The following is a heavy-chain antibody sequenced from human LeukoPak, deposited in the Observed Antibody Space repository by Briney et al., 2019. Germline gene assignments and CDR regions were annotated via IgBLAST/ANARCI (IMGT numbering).Heavy chain of an antibody. V-gene: IGHV4-61*02. CDR3: ARVYWVMEWFPINWFDP. D-gene: IGHD3-3*01. J-gene: IGHJ5*02. CDR2: IYSSGST. Sequence: PSETLSHTCTVSGGSISSGSYYWSWIRQPAGKGLEWIGRIYSSGSTNYNPSLKSRVTISVDTSKNQFSLKLSSVTAADTAVYYCARVYWVMEWFPINWFDPWGQGTLVTVSS. CDR1: GGSISSGSYY.